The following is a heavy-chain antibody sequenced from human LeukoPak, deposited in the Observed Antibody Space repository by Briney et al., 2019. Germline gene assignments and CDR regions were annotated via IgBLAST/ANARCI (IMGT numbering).Heavy chain of an antibody. CDR2: IYYRGST. CDR1: VGSISSYY. D-gene: IGHD5-24*01. CDR3: ARFGAWTMATIQYYFDY. Sequence: PSETLSLTCTVPVGSISSYYGSWIRQPPGKGLEWIGYIYYRGSTNYNPSLKSRVTISVDTSKNQFSLKLSSVTAADTAVYYCARFGAWTMATIQYYFDYWGQGTLVSVSS. V-gene: IGHV4-59*01. J-gene: IGHJ4*02.